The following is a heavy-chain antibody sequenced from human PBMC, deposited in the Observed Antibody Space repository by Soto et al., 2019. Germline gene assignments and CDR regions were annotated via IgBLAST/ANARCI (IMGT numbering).Heavy chain of an antibody. CDR1: SFIFISYG. D-gene: IGHD5-18*01. Sequence: GGSLRLSCAAPSFIFISYGMHWVRQAPGKGLEWLAVTSYDGNNKYYGDSVKGRFTISRDESKNTLYLQMNSLRPEDTAVYYCASTVDTTMVIWALGNWGQGTLVPVSS. CDR2: TSYDGNNK. V-gene: IGHV3-30*03. J-gene: IGHJ1*01. CDR3: ASTVDTTMVIWALGN.